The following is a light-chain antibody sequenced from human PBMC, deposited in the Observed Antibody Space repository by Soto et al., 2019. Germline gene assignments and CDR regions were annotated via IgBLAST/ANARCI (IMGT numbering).Light chain of an antibody. CDR2: GAS. Sequence: DIVMTQSPATLSVAPGERVTFSCRASQGVSRKLAWYQHKPGQAPRLLLSGASTGATGIPARFSGSGSGTEFSRTISSLQSEDCAIYYCQQYHTWPITFGGGTKVEIK. CDR3: QQYHTWPIT. CDR1: QGVSRK. V-gene: IGKV3-15*01. J-gene: IGKJ4*01.